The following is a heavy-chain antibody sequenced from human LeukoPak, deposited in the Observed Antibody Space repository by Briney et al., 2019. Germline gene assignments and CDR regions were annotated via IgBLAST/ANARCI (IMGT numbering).Heavy chain of an antibody. Sequence: PSETLSPTCAVYGGSFSGYYWSWIRQPPGKGLEWIGEINHSGSTNYNPSLKSRVTISVDTSKNQFSLKLSSVTAADTAVYYCARRLVRGVISSRSFDYWGQGTLVTVSS. J-gene: IGHJ4*02. CDR1: GGSFSGYY. CDR2: INHSGST. CDR3: ARRLVRGVISSRSFDY. D-gene: IGHD3-10*01. V-gene: IGHV4-34*01.